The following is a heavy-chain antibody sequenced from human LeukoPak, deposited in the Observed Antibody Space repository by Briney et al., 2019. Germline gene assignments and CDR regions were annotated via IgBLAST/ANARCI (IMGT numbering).Heavy chain of an antibody. Sequence: ASVKVSCKASGYTFTGYYMHWVRQAPRQSLEWMGWINTGNGNTKSSQKFQDRVALTRDTSASTAYMELNSLSSEDTAVYYCARVPLSDASGRYYSHWGQGTLVTVSS. CDR3: ARVPLSDASGRYYSH. CDR1: GYTFTGYY. V-gene: IGHV1-3*04. D-gene: IGHD3-10*01. J-gene: IGHJ1*01. CDR2: INTGNGNT.